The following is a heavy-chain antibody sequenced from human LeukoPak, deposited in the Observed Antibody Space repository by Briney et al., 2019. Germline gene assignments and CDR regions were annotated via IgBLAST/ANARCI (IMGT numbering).Heavy chain of an antibody. CDR2: ITGSGTI. Sequence: AETLSLPCSVSIDFHYLYWGWIRPPAGKGSGRIGRITGSGTITYNPALQSRLTTSISTSKNQFSLQLMSVTAADTAAYYCARDSGTTGEVKFDPWGQGTLVTVA. J-gene: IGHJ5*02. D-gene: IGHD3-10*01. CDR1: IDFHYLY. CDR3: ARDSGTTGEVKFDP. V-gene: IGHV4-4*07.